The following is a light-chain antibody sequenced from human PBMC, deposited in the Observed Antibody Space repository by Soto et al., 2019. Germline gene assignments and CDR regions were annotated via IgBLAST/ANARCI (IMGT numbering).Light chain of an antibody. CDR3: QQYDKWPGT. V-gene: IGKV3-15*01. CDR1: QSVTTN. J-gene: IGKJ4*01. Sequence: EIVMTQSPATLSVSPGERVTFSCRASQSVTTNLAWYQHKPGQAPRLLISGASTGATGIPARFSGSGSGTEFTLTINSLESEDFAAYYCQQYDKWPGTFGGGTKVDIK. CDR2: GAS.